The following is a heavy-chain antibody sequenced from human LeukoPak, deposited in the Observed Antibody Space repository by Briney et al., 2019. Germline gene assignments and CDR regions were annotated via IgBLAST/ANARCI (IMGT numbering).Heavy chain of an antibody. V-gene: IGHV1-46*01. D-gene: IGHD6-19*01. CDR2: INPSGGST. J-gene: IGHJ3*02. CDR1: GYTFTSYY. Sequence: ASVKVSCKASGYTFTSYYMHWVRQAPGQGLEWMGIINPSGGSTSYAQKFQSRVTMTRDTSTSTVYMELSSLRSEDTAVYYCAREMAGTADAFDIWGQGTMVTVSS. CDR3: AREMAGTADAFDI.